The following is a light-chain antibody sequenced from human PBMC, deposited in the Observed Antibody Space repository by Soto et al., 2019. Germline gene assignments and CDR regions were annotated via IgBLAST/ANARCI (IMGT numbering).Light chain of an antibody. CDR2: DAS. Sequence: EIVLTQSPATLSLSPGETATRSCRASQSVSSYLAWFQQKPGQAPRLLIYDASNRATGIPARFSGSGSGTDFTLTISSLEPEDFAVYYCQQRSNWPKLTFGGGTKVEIK. J-gene: IGKJ4*01. CDR1: QSVSSY. V-gene: IGKV3-11*01. CDR3: QQRSNWPKLT.